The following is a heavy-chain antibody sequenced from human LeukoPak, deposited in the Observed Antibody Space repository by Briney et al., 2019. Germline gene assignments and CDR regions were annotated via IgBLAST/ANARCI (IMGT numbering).Heavy chain of an antibody. CDR2: ISSSSSYI. CDR3: ARVGSSSWYDYYYGMDV. Sequence: GGSLRLSCAASGFTFSSYSMNWVRQAPGKGLEWVSSISSSSSYIYYADSVKGRFTISRDNAKNSLYLQMNSLRAEDTAVYYCARVGSSSWYDYYYGMDVWGQGTTVTVSS. J-gene: IGHJ6*02. D-gene: IGHD6-13*01. CDR1: GFTFSSYS. V-gene: IGHV3-21*01.